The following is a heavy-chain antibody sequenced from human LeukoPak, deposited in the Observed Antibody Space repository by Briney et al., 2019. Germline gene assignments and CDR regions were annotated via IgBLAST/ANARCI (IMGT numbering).Heavy chain of an antibody. D-gene: IGHD3-10*01. CDR3: ARASSGTYYNPLGYMDV. CDR2: IFTSGIT. CDR1: GGSISIYY. J-gene: IGHJ6*03. Sequence: SETLSLTCTVCGGSISIYYWNWIRQPAGKGLEWIGRIFTSGITNYNPSLKSRVTMSVDTSKNQFSLNLSSVTAADTAVYYCARASSGTYYNPLGYMDVWGKGTTVTVSS. V-gene: IGHV4-4*07.